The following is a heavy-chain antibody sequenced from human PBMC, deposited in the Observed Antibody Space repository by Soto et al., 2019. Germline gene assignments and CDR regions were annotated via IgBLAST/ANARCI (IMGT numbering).Heavy chain of an antibody. CDR2: IDWEDDK. D-gene: IGHD3-22*01. CDR1: GFSLSTDGMC. V-gene: IGHV2-70*01. J-gene: IGHJ4*02. Sequence: SGPTLVNPTQTLTLTCAFSGFSLSTDGMCASWIRQPPGKALEWLALIDWEDDKYYNASLKTRLTISKDTSKSQVVLTMTNMDTEVSASYYCARAAFYYDVGGSYQGYYFECWGQGTLVT. CDR3: ARAAFYYDVGGSYQGYYFEC.